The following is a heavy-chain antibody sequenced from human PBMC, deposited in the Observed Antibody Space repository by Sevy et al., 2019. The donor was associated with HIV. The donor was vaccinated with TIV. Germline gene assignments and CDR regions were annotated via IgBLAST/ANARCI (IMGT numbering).Heavy chain of an antibody. D-gene: IGHD3-3*01. V-gene: IGHV3-23*01. CDR2: ISGSGGST. Sequence: GGSLRLSCAASGFTFSSYAMSWVRQAPGKGLEWVSAISGSGGSTYYADSVKGRFTISRDNSKNTLYLQMNSLRAEDTAVYYCAKVLFLEWLPTPLFDYWGQGTLVTVSS. CDR3: AKVLFLEWLPTPLFDY. J-gene: IGHJ4*02. CDR1: GFTFSSYA.